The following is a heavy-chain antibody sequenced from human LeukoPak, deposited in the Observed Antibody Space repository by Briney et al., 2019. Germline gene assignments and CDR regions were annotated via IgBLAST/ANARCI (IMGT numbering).Heavy chain of an antibody. D-gene: IGHD3-22*01. CDR2: IYYSGST. CDR3: ARHSYYDSSGYYPLGY. V-gene: IGHV4-39*01. Sequence: KASETLSLTCTVSGGSISSGSYYWGWIRQPPGKGLEWIGRIYYSGSTYYNPSLKSRVTISVDTSKSQFSLRLNSVTGADTAVYYCARHSYYDSSGYYPLGYWGQGTLVTVSS. CDR1: GGSISSGSYY. J-gene: IGHJ4*02.